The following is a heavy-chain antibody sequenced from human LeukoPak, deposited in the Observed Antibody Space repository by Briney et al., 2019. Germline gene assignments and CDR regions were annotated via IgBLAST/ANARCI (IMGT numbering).Heavy chain of an antibody. J-gene: IGHJ4*02. D-gene: IGHD3-16*01. Sequence: PGGSLRLSCAASGFTFSSYGMTWVRQAPGKGLEGVSIITGSGGSTYYADSVKGRFTISRDNSKNTLYLQMNSLRAEDTAIYYCAKVDYPTFDYWGQGTLVTVSS. CDR1: GFTFSSYG. CDR3: AKVDYPTFDY. V-gene: IGHV3-23*01. CDR2: ITGSGGST.